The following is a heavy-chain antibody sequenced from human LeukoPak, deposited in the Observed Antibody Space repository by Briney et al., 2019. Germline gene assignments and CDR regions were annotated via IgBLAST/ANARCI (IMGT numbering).Heavy chain of an antibody. Sequence: RGESLQISCKGSGSIFTSYWIGWVRQLPGKGLEWMGIIYPGDSDTRYSPSFQGQVTISADKSISTAYLQWSSLKASDTAMYYCARSLGDYYYGMDVWGKGTTVTVSS. CDR1: GSIFTSYW. CDR3: ARSLGDYYYGMDV. D-gene: IGHD3-16*01. J-gene: IGHJ6*04. V-gene: IGHV5-51*01. CDR2: IYPGDSDT.